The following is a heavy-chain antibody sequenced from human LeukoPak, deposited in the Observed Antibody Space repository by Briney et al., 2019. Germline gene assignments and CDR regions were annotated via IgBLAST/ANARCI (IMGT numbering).Heavy chain of an antibody. D-gene: IGHD1/OR15-1a*01. Sequence: SETLSLTCSVSGGSISGYYWNWIRQPPGKGLEWIGYIYYTGNSNYNPSLKSRVTLSVDTSENQFSLKLSSVTAADTAVYFCARGEVRWNNYFDYWGQGTLVTVSS. CDR3: ARGEVRWNNYFDY. CDR2: IYYTGNS. CDR1: GGSISGYY. J-gene: IGHJ4*02. V-gene: IGHV4-59*13.